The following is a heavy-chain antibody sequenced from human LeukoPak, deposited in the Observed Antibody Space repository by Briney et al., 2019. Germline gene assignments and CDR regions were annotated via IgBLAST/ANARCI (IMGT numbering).Heavy chain of an antibody. V-gene: IGHV3-30*04. D-gene: IGHD3-10*01. CDR1: GFTFSGYA. J-gene: IGHJ6*02. Sequence: QPGGSLRLSCAASGFTFSGYAMHWVRQAPGKGLEEVAIISYDGSHRDHADSVKGRFTISRDNFRNALYLQMNSLRVEDTAVYYCAREGYNYGSGSSERNYGMDVWGQGTTVTVSS. CDR2: ISYDGSHR. CDR3: AREGYNYGSGSSERNYGMDV.